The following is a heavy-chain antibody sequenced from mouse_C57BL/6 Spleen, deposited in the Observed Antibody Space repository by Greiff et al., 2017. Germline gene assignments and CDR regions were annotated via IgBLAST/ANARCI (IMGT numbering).Heavy chain of an antibody. CDR1: GYTFTSYW. Sequence: VQLQQPGAELVMPGASVKLSCKASGYTFTSYWMHWVKQRPGQGLEWIGEIDPYDSYTNYNQKFKGKSTLTVDKSSSTAYMQLSSLTSEVSAVYYCASGRLPSGFAYWGQGTLVTVSA. D-gene: IGHD2-1*01. J-gene: IGHJ3*01. CDR3: ASGRLPSGFAY. V-gene: IGHV1-69*01. CDR2: IDPYDSYT.